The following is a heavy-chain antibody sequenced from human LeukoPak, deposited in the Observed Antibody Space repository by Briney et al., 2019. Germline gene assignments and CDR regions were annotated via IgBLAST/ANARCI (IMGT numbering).Heavy chain of an antibody. J-gene: IGHJ3*02. CDR1: GGSISSYY. D-gene: IGHD1-1*01. CDR3: ARTGTHAFDI. CDR2: IYYSGST. V-gene: IGHV4-59*08. Sequence: KSSETLSLTCTVSGGSISSYYWSWIRQPPGKGLEWIGYIYYSGSTNYNPSLKSRVTISVDTSKNQFSLKLSSVTAADTAVYYCARTGTHAFDIWGQGTMVTVSS.